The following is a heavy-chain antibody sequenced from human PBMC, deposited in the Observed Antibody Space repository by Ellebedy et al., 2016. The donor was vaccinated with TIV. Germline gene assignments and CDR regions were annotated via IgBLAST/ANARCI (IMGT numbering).Heavy chain of an antibody. CDR1: GYSLTSYW. J-gene: IGHJ4*02. Sequence: KVSXXGSGYSLTSYWIGWVRQMPGKGLEWMGRIDPSDSYTNYSPSFQGHVTISADKSISTAYLQWSSLKASDTAMYYCARSAVWFGELYYPYWGQGTLVTVSS. CDR3: ARSAVWFGELYYPY. CDR2: IDPSDSYT. D-gene: IGHD3-10*01. V-gene: IGHV5-10-1*01.